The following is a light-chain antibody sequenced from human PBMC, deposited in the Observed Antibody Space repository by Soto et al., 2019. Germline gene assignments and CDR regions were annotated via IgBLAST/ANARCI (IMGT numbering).Light chain of an antibody. J-gene: IGLJ1*01. Sequence: QSALTQPASVSGSPGQSITISCTGTSGDVGGYYYVSWYQQLPGKAPKLMISEVSNRPSGVSNRFSGSKSGNTASLTISGLQAEDEADYYCAAWDDSLNGHVFGTGTKLTVL. CDR2: EVS. CDR1: SGDVGGYYY. CDR3: AAWDDSLNGHV. V-gene: IGLV2-14*01.